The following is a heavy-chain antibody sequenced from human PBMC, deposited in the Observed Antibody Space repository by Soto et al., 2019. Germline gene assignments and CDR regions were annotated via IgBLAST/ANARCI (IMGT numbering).Heavy chain of an antibody. CDR3: ARENDILTGYADGMDV. Sequence: GGSLRLSCAASGFTFSSYEMNWVRQAPGKGLEWVSYISSSGSTIYYADSVKGRFTISRDNAKNSLYLQMNSLRAEDTAVYYCARENDILTGYADGMDVWGQGTTVTVSS. J-gene: IGHJ6*02. V-gene: IGHV3-48*03. CDR1: GFTFSSYE. D-gene: IGHD3-9*01. CDR2: ISSSGSTI.